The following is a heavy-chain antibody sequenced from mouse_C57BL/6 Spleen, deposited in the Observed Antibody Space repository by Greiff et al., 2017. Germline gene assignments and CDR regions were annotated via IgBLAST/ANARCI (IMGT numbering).Heavy chain of an antibody. J-gene: IGHJ4*01. CDR2: SNPSSGYT. D-gene: IGHD1-1*01. CDR3: ARFLLYGSSYDYYAMDY. V-gene: IGHV1-7*01. CDR1: GYTFTSYW. Sequence: QVQLQQSGAELAKPGASVKLSCKASGYTFTSYWMHWVKQRPGQGLEWIGYSNPSSGYTKYNQKFKDKATLTADKSSSTAYMQLSRLTYEDSAVYYCARFLLYGSSYDYYAMDYWGQGASVTVSS.